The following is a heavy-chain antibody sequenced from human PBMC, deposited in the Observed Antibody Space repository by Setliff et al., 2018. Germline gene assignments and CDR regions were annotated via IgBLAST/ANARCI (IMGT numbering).Heavy chain of an antibody. Sequence: PGGSLRLSCAASGFTFSNYAMSWVRQAPGKGLEWVSAISGSGAISYADSVKGRFTVSRDNSKNTLYLQMNSLRGEDTAVYYCAKDTGYYFDYWGQGTLGTVSS. CDR2: ISGSGAI. V-gene: IGHV3-23*01. CDR1: GFTFSNYA. D-gene: IGHD4-4*01. CDR3: AKDTGYYFDY. J-gene: IGHJ4*02.